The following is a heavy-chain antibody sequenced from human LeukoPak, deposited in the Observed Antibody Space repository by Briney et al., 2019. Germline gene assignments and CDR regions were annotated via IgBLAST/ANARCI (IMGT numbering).Heavy chain of an antibody. Sequence: PSETLSLTCTVSGGSISSGDYYWSWVRQPPGKGLEWIGYIYYSGSTYYNPSLKSRVTISVDTSKNQFSLKLSSVTAADTAVYYCARSPVLLWFGGFDYWGQGTLVTVSS. CDR1: GGSISSGDYY. CDR3: ARSPVLLWFGGFDY. D-gene: IGHD3-10*01. J-gene: IGHJ4*02. V-gene: IGHV4-30-4*01. CDR2: IYYSGST.